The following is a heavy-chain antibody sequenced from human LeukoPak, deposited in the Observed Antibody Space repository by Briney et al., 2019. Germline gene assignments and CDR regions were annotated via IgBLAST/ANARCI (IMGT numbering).Heavy chain of an antibody. CDR1: GYTFTGYY. J-gene: IGHJ4*02. Sequence: ASVKVSCKASGYTFTGYYMRWVRQAPGQGLEWMGWINPNSGGTNYAQKFRGRVTMTRDTSISTAYMELSRLRSDDTAVYYCARDYDILAGYFLYFDYWGQGTLVTISS. V-gene: IGHV1-2*02. D-gene: IGHD3-9*01. CDR2: INPNSGGT. CDR3: ARDYDILAGYFLYFDY.